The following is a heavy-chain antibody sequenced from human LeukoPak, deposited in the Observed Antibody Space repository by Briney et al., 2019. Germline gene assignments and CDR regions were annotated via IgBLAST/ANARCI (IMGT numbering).Heavy chain of an antibody. V-gene: IGHV4-61*02. CDR3: ARVYGGYVDY. CDR2: IYISGST. CDR1: GGSMSSGCYR. D-gene: IGHD4-23*01. J-gene: IGHJ4*02. Sequence: SQTLSLTCSVSGGSMSSGCYRWAWIPQPAGKGLESIVRIYISGSTHYNPSLKSRVTTSVDTSKNQFSLKLTSVTAADTAVYYCARVYGGYVDYWGQGTLVTVSS.